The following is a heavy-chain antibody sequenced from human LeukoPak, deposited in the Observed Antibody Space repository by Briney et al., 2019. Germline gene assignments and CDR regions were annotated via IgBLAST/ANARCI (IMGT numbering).Heavy chain of an antibody. CDR3: AKGTTVTTGLAFDI. J-gene: IGHJ3*02. V-gene: IGHV3-7*03. Sequence: GGSLRLSCAASGFTFSSYWMSWVRQAPGKGLEWVANIKQDGSEKYYVDSVKGRFTISRDNAKNSLYLQMNSLRAEDTALYYCAKGTTVTTGLAFDIWGQGTMVTVS. D-gene: IGHD4-17*01. CDR1: GFTFSSYW. CDR2: IKQDGSEK.